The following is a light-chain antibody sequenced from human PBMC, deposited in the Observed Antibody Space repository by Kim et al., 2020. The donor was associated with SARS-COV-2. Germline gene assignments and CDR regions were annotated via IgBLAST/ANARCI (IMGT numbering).Light chain of an antibody. Sequence: DIVMTQSPDSLAVSLGERVTINCKSSQSLLYSGNNKNYLAWYQQKPGQPPKLLIYWASTRESGVPDRFSGSGSGTDFTLTITGLRAEDVAVYYCQQYYSTPYTFGQGTKLEI. CDR1: QSLLYSGNNKNY. CDR3: QQYYSTPYT. CDR2: WAS. V-gene: IGKV4-1*01. J-gene: IGKJ2*01.